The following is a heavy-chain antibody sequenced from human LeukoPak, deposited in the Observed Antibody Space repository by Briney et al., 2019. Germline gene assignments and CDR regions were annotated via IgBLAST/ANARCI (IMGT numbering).Heavy chain of an antibody. J-gene: IGHJ4*02. D-gene: IGHD2-15*01. V-gene: IGHV1-3*01. CDR3: AREWLSSGDSHYSH. CDR1: GYTFTNYA. Sequence: ASVKVSCKASGYTFTNYAIHWVRQAPGQRLEWMGWINSGNGNTKYSQELQGRVAINRDTSATTAYMGLSSLRSDDTALYYCAREWLSSGDSHYSHWGQGTLVTVSS. CDR2: INSGNGNT.